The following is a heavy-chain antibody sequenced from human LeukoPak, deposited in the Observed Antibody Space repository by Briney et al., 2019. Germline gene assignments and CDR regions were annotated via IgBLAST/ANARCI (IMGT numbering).Heavy chain of an antibody. CDR1: GGSISSYY. V-gene: IGHV4-59*01. D-gene: IGHD6-6*01. J-gene: IGHJ3*02. CDR3: ARTIAARAAAFDI. Sequence: SETLSLTCTVSGGSISSYYWSWIRQPPGKGPEWIGYIYYSGSTNYNPSLKSRVTISVDTSKNQFSLKLSSVTAADTAVYYCARTIAARAAAFDIWGQGKMVTVSS. CDR2: IYYSGST.